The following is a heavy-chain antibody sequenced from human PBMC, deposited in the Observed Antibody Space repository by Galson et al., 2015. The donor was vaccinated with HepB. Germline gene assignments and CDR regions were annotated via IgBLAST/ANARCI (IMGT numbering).Heavy chain of an antibody. CDR1: GFTFSRSW. CDR3: AREEIAAMVRGYGMDV. V-gene: IGHV3-74*01. J-gene: IGHJ6*02. CDR2: INSAGSST. D-gene: IGHD3-10*01. Sequence: SLRLSCAASGFTFSRSWMHWVRQGPGKGLVWVSRINSAGSSTIYADSVKGRFAISRDNAKNPLYLQMNSLRAEDTAIYYCAREEIAAMVRGYGMDVWGQGTTVTVSS.